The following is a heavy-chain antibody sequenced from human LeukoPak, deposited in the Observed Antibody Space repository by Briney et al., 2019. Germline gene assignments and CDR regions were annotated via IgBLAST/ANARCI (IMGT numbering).Heavy chain of an antibody. J-gene: IGHJ3*02. V-gene: IGHV3-23*01. CDR1: GFTFSSYG. CDR2: SAGSGGGGGT. CDR3: AKGTTGHCSGATCYPFDM. Sequence: GGSLRLSCVASGFTFSSYGMNWVRQAPGKVLEWVSSSAGSGGGGGTYYADSVKGRFTISRDSSKTTLFLHMNSLRVEDTAVYYCAKGTTGHCSGATCYPFDMWGQGTVVTVSS. D-gene: IGHD2-15*01.